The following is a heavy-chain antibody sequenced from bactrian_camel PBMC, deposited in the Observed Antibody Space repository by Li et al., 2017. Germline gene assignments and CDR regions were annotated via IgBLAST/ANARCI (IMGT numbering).Heavy chain of an antibody. Sequence: DVQLVESGGGSVQAGGSLTLSCVASGFRGSDKCMGWFRQDSGAERGGVAALHTRGGGNVYADSVKGRFTISQDNSDGTLFLQIDNLQPEDTGMFYCAADPGPLCVYGFGYWGQGTQVTVS. J-gene: IGHJ6*01. CDR1: GFRGSDKC. CDR2: LHTRGGGN. D-gene: IGHD5*01. V-gene: IGHV3S31*01. CDR3: AADPGPLCVYGFGY.